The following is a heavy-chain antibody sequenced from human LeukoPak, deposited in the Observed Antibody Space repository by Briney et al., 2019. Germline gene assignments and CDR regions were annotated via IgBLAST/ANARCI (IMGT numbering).Heavy chain of an antibody. V-gene: IGHV1-2*02. J-gene: IGHJ4*02. CDR1: GHTFTTYY. CDR2: INPDSGGT. Sequence: ASVKVSCKASGHTFTTYYMHWVRQAPGQGLEWMGWINPDSGGTNYAQKFQGRVTMTRDASISTAYMELSSLGSDDTAVYYCARDSLRAKFDYWGQGALVTVSS. CDR3: ARDSLRAKFDY. D-gene: IGHD4/OR15-4a*01.